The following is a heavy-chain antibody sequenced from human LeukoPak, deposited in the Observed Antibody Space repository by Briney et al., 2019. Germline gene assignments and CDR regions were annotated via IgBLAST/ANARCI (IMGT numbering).Heavy chain of an antibody. CDR3: ARPRFVYDSSGDDAFDI. V-gene: IGHV4-39*01. Sequence: SETLSLTCTVSGGSISSSSYYWGWIRQPPGKGLEWIGSIYYSGSTYYNPSLKSRVTISVDTSKNQFSLKLSSVTAADTAAYYCARPRFVYDSSGDDAFDIWGQGTMVTVSS. CDR1: GGSISSSSYY. CDR2: IYYSGST. J-gene: IGHJ3*02. D-gene: IGHD3-22*01.